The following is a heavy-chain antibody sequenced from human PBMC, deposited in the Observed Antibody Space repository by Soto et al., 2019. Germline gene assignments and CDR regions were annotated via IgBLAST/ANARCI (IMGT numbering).Heavy chain of an antibody. CDR3: ARDGTSGSQSDY. D-gene: IGHD1-26*01. Sequence: QVQLVESGGGVVQPGRSLRLSCAASGFTFSSYAMHWVRQAPGKGLEWVAVISYDGSNKYYADSVKGRFTISRDNSKNTLYLQMNSLRAEDTAVYYCARDGTSGSQSDYWGQATLVTVSS. V-gene: IGHV3-30-3*01. CDR2: ISYDGSNK. J-gene: IGHJ4*02. CDR1: GFTFSSYA.